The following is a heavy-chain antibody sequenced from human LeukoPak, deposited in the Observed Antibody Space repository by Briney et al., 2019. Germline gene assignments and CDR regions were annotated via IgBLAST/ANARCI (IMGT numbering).Heavy chain of an antibody. CDR2: IYYSGST. V-gene: IGHV4-59*11. CDR3: ARCGYSYANGLYFQH. Sequence: SETLSLTCTVSGGSISSHYWSWIRQPPGKGLEWIGYIYYSGSTNYNPSLKSRVTISVDTSMNQFSLKLSSVTAADTAVYYCARCGYSYANGLYFQHWGQGTLVTVSS. D-gene: IGHD5-18*01. J-gene: IGHJ1*01. CDR1: GGSISSHY.